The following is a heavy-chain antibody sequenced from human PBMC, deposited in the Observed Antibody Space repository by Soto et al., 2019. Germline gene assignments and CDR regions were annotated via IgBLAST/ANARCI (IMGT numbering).Heavy chain of an antibody. CDR1: GFTFSRFG. D-gene: IGHD6-19*01. Sequence: QVHLVESGGGVVQPGRSLRLSCAASGFTFSRFGMHWVRQAPGKGLEWVGVIWYDGSSQYYADSVKGRFTISRDNSKNTPFLQMNSLRAEDTAVYYCAAETVAGTDWGQGTLVTVSS. V-gene: IGHV3-33*01. CDR3: AAETVAGTD. J-gene: IGHJ4*02. CDR2: IWYDGSSQ.